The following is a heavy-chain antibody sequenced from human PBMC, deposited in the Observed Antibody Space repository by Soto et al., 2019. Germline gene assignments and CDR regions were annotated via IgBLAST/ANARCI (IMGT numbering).Heavy chain of an antibody. J-gene: IGHJ6*03. CDR2: IGTAGDT. V-gene: IGHV3-13*01. CDR3: ARGLRYCSGGSCSGEGYYYYYYMDV. Sequence: EVQLVESGGGLVQPGGSLRLSCAASGFTFSSYDMHWVRQATGKGLEWVSAIGTAGDTYYPGSVKGRFTISRENAKNSLYLQMNSLRAGDTAVYYCARGLRYCSGGSCSGEGYYYYYYMDVWGKGTTVTVSS. D-gene: IGHD2-15*01. CDR1: GFTFSSYD.